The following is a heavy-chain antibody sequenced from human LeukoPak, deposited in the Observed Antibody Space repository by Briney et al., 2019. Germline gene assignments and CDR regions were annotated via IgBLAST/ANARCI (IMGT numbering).Heavy chain of an antibody. CDR3: TTITYGSGSYPFDY. CDR2: IKSKTDGGTT. Sequence: PGGSLRLSCAASGFTFSSYAMSWVRQAPGKGLEWVGHIKSKTDGGTTDYAAPVKDRFTISRDDSKNTLYLQMNSLKTEDTAVYYCTTITYGSGSYPFDYWGQGTLVTVSS. V-gene: IGHV3-15*01. D-gene: IGHD3-10*01. CDR1: GFTFSSYA. J-gene: IGHJ4*02.